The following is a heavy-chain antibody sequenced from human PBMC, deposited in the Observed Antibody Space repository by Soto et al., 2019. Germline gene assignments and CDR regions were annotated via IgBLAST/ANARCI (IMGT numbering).Heavy chain of an antibody. CDR3: ARDTETLGPRANDALDI. CDR1: GYTFSAYT. Sequence: ASVKVSCKATGYTFSAYTMNWVRQAPGQSPEWMGWINAGSGNTKYSQNFQGRVSITRDTSASTVYMELTGLTSEDTAVYYCARDTETLGPRANDALDIWGQGTMVTVSS. V-gene: IGHV1-3*01. D-gene: IGHD3-3*02. J-gene: IGHJ3*02. CDR2: INAGSGNT.